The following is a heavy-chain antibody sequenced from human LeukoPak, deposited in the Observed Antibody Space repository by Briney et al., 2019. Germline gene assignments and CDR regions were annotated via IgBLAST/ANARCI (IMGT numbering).Heavy chain of an antibody. Sequence: ASVKVSCKASGGTFSSYAISWARQAPGQGLEWTGRIIPILGIANYAQKFQGRVTITADKSTSTAYMELSSLRSEDTAVYYCASGYCSSTSCYRMDFYYYGMDVWGQGTTVTVSS. CDR3: ASGYCSSTSCYRMDFYYYGMDV. CDR2: IIPILGIA. V-gene: IGHV1-69*04. CDR1: GGTFSSYA. J-gene: IGHJ6*02. D-gene: IGHD2-2*02.